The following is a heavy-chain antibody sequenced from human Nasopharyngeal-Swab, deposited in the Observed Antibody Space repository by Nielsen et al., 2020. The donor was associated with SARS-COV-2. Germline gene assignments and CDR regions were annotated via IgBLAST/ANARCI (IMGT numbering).Heavy chain of an antibody. CDR1: GYSFSSYW. CDR3: ARRSFYYGSGTVRGMDV. D-gene: IGHD3-10*01. J-gene: IGHJ6*02. V-gene: IGHV5-10-1*01. CDR2: IDPSDSYS. Sequence: KVSCKGSGYSFSSYWISWVRQMPGKGLEWMGIIDPSDSYSNYSPSFQGHVTISVDKSLSTAFLPWSSLKASDTAVYYCARRSFYYGSGTVRGMDVWGQGTTVTVSS.